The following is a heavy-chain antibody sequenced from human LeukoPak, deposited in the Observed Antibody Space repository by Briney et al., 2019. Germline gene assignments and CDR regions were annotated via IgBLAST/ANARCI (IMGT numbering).Heavy chain of an antibody. J-gene: IGHJ2*01. CDR3: ARDRGYSYGTYWYFDL. V-gene: IGHV3-30*03. CDR2: ISYDGSNK. CDR1: GFTFSSYG. Sequence: GGSLRLSCAASGFTFSSYGMHWVRQAPGKGLEWVAVISYDGSNKYYADSVKGRFTISRDNSKNTLYLQMNSLRAEDTAVYYCARDRGYSYGTYWYFDLWGRGTLVTVSS. D-gene: IGHD5-18*01.